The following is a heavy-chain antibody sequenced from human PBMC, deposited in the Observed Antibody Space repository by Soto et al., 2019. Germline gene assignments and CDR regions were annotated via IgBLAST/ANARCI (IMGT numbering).Heavy chain of an antibody. CDR2: INHSGST. CDR1: GGSFSGYY. V-gene: IGHV4-34*01. Sequence: QVQLQQWGAGLLKPSETLSLTCAVYGGSFSGYYWSWIRQPPGKGLEWIGEINHSGSTNYNPSLKSRVTISVDTSKNQFSLKLSSVTAADTAVYYCARGMAVAGIKDREVRYFDLWGRGTLVTVSS. J-gene: IGHJ2*01. CDR3: ARGMAVAGIKDREVRYFDL. D-gene: IGHD6-19*01.